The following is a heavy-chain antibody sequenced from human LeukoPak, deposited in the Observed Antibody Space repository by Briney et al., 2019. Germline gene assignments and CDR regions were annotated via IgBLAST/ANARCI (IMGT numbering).Heavy chain of an antibody. CDR1: GYTFTSYY. CDR2: VSPRSGDA. V-gene: IGHV1-46*01. CDR3: AMHHVDTANDY. Sequence: ASVRVSCTASGYTFTSYYMHWVRQAPGEGGEWMGRVSPRSGDASYAQRFQGRVTMNRDTSTTTVYMELSSLRSEDTAVYYVAMHHVDTANDYWGQGTLVTVSS. J-gene: IGHJ4*02. D-gene: IGHD5-18*01.